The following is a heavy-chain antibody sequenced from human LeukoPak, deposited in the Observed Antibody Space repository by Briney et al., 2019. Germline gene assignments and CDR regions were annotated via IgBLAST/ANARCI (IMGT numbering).Heavy chain of an antibody. J-gene: IGHJ4*02. CDR2: IIPILGIA. CDR3: ASDRADSSETNDY. V-gene: IGHV1-69*04. D-gene: IGHD3-22*01. CDR1: GGTLSSSA. Sequence: GSSVKVSCKASGGTLSSSAISWGRQAPGQGLEWMGRIIPILGIANYAQKFQGRVTTTADKSTSTAYMELSSLRSEDTAVYYCASDRADSSETNDYWGQGTLVTVSS.